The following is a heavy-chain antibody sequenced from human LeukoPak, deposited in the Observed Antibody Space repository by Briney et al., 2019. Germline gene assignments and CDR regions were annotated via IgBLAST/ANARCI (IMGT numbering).Heavy chain of an antibody. Sequence: GGSLTLSCAAAGLTFSSYAMSWDRQAPGKGLEWVSSIIGSVGSTYYADSVKGRFTISRDNSQNTLYLQMNSLRAEDTDVYYCAKDRSGGWDYYFGMDVWSPGTTVIVTS. D-gene: IGHD1-26*01. CDR2: IIGSVGST. CDR3: AKDRSGGWDYYFGMDV. V-gene: IGHV3-23*01. CDR1: GLTFSSYA. J-gene: IGHJ6*02.